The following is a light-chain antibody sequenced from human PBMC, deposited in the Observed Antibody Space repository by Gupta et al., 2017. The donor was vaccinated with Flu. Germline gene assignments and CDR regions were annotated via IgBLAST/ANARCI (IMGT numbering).Light chain of an antibody. V-gene: IGKV1-39*01. CDR2: AAS. CDR3: QESYSAPPLWT. Sequence: DIQMTQSPSSLSASIGDRVTITCRASQSISNYLNWNQQKPGKAPKLLIYAASGLQSGVPSRLRGSGYGTDFTLTIRSLQTEDFATYYCQESYSAPPLWTLGQGTQVEFK. J-gene: IGKJ1*01. CDR1: QSISNY.